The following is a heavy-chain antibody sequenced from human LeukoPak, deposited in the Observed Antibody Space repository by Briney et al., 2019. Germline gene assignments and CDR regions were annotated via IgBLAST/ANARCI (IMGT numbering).Heavy chain of an antibody. V-gene: IGHV1-2*02. J-gene: IGHJ2*01. Sequence: ASVKVSCKASGYTFTGYYMHWVRQAPGQGLEWMGWINPNRGGTNYAQKFQGRVTMTRDTSISTAYMELSRLRSDDTAVYYCARSNRVGYSYGYGYFDLWGRGTLVTVSS. CDR3: ARSNRVGYSYGYGYFDL. CDR2: INPNRGGT. D-gene: IGHD5-18*01. CDR1: GYTFTGYY.